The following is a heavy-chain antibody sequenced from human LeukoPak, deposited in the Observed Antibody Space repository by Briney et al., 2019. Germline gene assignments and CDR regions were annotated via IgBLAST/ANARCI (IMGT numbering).Heavy chain of an antibody. J-gene: IGHJ6*02. V-gene: IGHV4-59*01. Sequence: SETLSLTCTVSGGSISSYYWSWIRQPPGKGLEWIGYIYYSGSTNYNPSLKSRVTISVDTSKNRFSLKLSSVTAADTAVYYCARGSIFLNYYGMDVWGQGTTVTVSS. D-gene: IGHD3-9*01. CDR1: GGSISSYY. CDR2: IYYSGST. CDR3: ARGSIFLNYYGMDV.